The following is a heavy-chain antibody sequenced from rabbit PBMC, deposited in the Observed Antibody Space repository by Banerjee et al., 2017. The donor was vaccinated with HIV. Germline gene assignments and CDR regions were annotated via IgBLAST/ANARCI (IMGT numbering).Heavy chain of an antibody. D-gene: IGHD4-1*01. Sequence: QSLEEYGGDLVKPRASLTLTCKASGLDFSSSYWICWVRQAPGKGLEWIACIDTGSSGTTYYASWAKGRFTISKTSWTTVTLQMTSLTAADTATYFCARDLAGVIGWNFNLWGQGTLVTVS. V-gene: IGHV1S40*01. CDR3: ARDLAGVIGWNFNL. J-gene: IGHJ4*01. CDR2: IDTGSSGTT. CDR1: GLDFSSSYW.